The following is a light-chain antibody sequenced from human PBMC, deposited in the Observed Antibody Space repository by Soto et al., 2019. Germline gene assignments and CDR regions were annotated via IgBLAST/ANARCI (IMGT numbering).Light chain of an antibody. CDR3: QEYSHWPPRYT. J-gene: IGKJ2*01. V-gene: IGKV3-15*01. CDR2: AAS. Sequence: ETVMTQFPATLSVSPGERVTLSCRASQSVSTNLAWYQQKSGQAPRLLIYAASTRATGVPARFSGSGSGTDFTLTISGLQSDDYAIYYCQEYSHWPPRYTFGQGTKLDIK. CDR1: QSVSTN.